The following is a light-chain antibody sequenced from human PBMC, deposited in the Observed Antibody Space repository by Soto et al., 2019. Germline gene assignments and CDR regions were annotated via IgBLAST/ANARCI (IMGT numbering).Light chain of an antibody. CDR3: CSPAVGHAFGLM. Sequence: QSVLTQPASVSGSPGQSITLPCTGTSSDIGSYDFVSWYQQHPGKAPKLIIYEITKRPSGVSDRFSGSKSGNTASLTISGLQAEDEAHYYCCSPAVGHAFGLMFGGGTKHTVL. V-gene: IGLV2-23*02. J-gene: IGLJ3*02. CDR1: SSDIGSYDF. CDR2: EIT.